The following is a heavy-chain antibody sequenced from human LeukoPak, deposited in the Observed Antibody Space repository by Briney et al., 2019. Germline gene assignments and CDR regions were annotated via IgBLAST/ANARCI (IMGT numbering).Heavy chain of an antibody. Sequence: ASVKVSCKASGYTFTSYGISWVRQAPGQGLEWVGWISAYNGNTNYAQKLQGRVTMTTDTSTSTAYMELRSLRSDDTAVYYCAGGIYDILTGYPEYFDYWGQGTLVTVSS. CDR2: ISAYNGNT. CDR1: GYTFTSYG. J-gene: IGHJ4*02. D-gene: IGHD3-9*01. CDR3: AGGIYDILTGYPEYFDY. V-gene: IGHV1-18*01.